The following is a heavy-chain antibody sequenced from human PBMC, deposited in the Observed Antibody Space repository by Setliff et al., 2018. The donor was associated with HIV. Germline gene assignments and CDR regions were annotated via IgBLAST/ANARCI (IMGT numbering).Heavy chain of an antibody. Sequence: GESLKISCKGFGYSFTSYLIAWVRQTPGKGLEWMGNIHPRDSDTRYSPSFQGQVTISADESISTAYLQWSSLKASDTAMYYCARFPPMLSGSYVRGAFDTWGQGTMVTVSS. CDR3: ARFPPMLSGSYVRGAFDT. J-gene: IGHJ3*02. D-gene: IGHD1-26*01. CDR2: IHPRDSDT. CDR1: GYSFTSYL. V-gene: IGHV5-51*01.